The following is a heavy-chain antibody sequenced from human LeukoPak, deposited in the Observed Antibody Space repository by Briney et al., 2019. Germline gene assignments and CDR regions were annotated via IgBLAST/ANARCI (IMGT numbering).Heavy chain of an antibody. CDR2: ISVYNGNT. J-gene: IGHJ4*02. V-gene: IGHV1-18*01. CDR3: ARDVGYCSAGICYSAPMLAH. D-gene: IGHD2-15*01. Sequence: ASVNVSCKASGHTFITYVITWVPQAPGRGLEWMGWISVYNGNTNYAQKLQGRVTMTTDTSTSTAYMELRSLTSHDAAVYYCARDVGYCSAGICYSAPMLAHWGQGTLVPVSS. CDR1: GHTFITYV.